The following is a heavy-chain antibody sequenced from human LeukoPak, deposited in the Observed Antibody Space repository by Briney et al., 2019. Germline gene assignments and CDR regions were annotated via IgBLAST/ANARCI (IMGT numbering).Heavy chain of an antibody. Sequence: AAVKVSCKVSGYTLNELSMHWVRQAPGKGPAWMGGFDPEDGETIYAQKFQGRVTMTEDTSTDTAYMELSSLRSEDTAVYYCATVEITMVRGVLHYYYYMDVWGKGTTVTVSS. CDR3: ATVEITMVRGVLHYYYYMDV. CDR1: GYTLNELS. D-gene: IGHD3-10*01. J-gene: IGHJ6*03. V-gene: IGHV1-24*01. CDR2: FDPEDGET.